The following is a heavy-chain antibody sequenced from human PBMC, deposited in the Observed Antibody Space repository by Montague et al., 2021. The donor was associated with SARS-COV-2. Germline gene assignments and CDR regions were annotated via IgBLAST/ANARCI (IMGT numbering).Heavy chain of an antibody. CDR2: IYYSGST. CDR3: ATITLGYCTNGVCQPPDY. V-gene: IGHV4-39*01. CDR1: GGSISSSSYY. J-gene: IGHJ4*02. Sequence: SETLSLTCNVSGGSISSSSYYWGWIRQPPGKGLEWIGSIYYSGSTYYNPSLKSRVTISVDTSKNQFSLKLSSVTAADTAVYYCATITLGYCTNGVCQPPDYWGQGTLVTVSS. D-gene: IGHD2-8*01.